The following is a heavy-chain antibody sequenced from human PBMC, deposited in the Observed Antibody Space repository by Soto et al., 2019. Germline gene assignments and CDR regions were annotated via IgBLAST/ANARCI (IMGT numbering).Heavy chain of an antibody. Sequence: GESLKISCAASGFTFSSYAMSWVRQAPGKGLEWVSAISGSGGSTYYADSVKGRFTISRDNSKNTLYLQMNSLRAEDTAVYYCAKSPAFSPPSGYYPYWGQGTLVTVSS. CDR2: ISGSGGST. CDR1: GFTFSSYA. D-gene: IGHD3-22*01. J-gene: IGHJ4*02. CDR3: AKSPAFSPPSGYYPY. V-gene: IGHV3-23*01.